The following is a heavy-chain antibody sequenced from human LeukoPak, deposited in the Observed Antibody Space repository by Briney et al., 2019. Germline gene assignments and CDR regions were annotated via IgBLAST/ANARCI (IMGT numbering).Heavy chain of an antibody. J-gene: IGHJ5*02. CDR2: INQSGST. CDR3: ARAGYCSSTSCLYNWFDP. D-gene: IGHD2-2*01. CDR1: GFTFSGYA. Sequence: PGGSLRLSCEASGFTFSGYAVSWVRQPPGKGLEWIGEINQSGSTNYNPSLKSRVTISVDMSKNQFSLKLSSVTAADTAVYYCARAGYCSSTSCLYNWFDPWGQGTLVTVSS. V-gene: IGHV4-34*01.